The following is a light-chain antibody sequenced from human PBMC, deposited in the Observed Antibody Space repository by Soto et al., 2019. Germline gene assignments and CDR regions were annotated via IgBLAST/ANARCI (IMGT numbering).Light chain of an antibody. Sequence: DIQLTQSPSSLSASVGDRITITCRASQSISTYLNWYQQKPGEAPTLLVYDSSTLQSGVPSRFSGSGFGAEFTLTVSSLQPEDFATYYCQQSYSNPTWTFGQGNKVEIK. CDR2: DSS. V-gene: IGKV1-39*01. CDR3: QQSYSNPTWT. CDR1: QSISTY. J-gene: IGKJ1*01.